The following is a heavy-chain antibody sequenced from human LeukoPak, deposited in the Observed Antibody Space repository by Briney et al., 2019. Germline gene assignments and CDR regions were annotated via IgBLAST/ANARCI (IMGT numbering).Heavy chain of an antibody. CDR3: ARGGDTTEPYYYYGMDV. D-gene: IGHD1-14*01. CDR1: GYTFTGYY. J-gene: IGHJ6*02. CDR2: INPNSGGT. Sequence: ASVKVSCKASGYTFTGYYMRWVRQAPGQGLEWMGWINPNSGGTNYAQKFQGRVTMTRDTSISTAYMELSRLRSDDTAVYYCARGGDTTEPYYYYGMDVWGQGTTVTVSS. V-gene: IGHV1-2*02.